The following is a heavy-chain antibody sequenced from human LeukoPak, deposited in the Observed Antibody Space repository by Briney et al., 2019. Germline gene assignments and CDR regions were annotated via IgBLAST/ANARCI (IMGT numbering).Heavy chain of an antibody. D-gene: IGHD2-8*01. CDR1: GYTFTSYG. J-gene: IGHJ6*02. V-gene: IGHV1-18*01. CDR2: ISAYNGNT. Sequence: ASVKVSCEASGYTFTSYGISWVQQAPGQGLEWMRWISAYNGNTNYAQKLQGRVTMTTDTSTSTAYMELRSLRSDDTAVYYCARGGYCTNGVCFKYYYYGMDVWGQGTTVTVSS. CDR3: ARGGYCTNGVCFKYYYYGMDV.